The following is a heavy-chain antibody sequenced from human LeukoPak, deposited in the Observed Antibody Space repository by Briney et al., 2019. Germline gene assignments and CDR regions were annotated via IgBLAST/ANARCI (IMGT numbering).Heavy chain of an antibody. V-gene: IGHV1-18*01. CDR1: GYTFTSYG. D-gene: IGHD3-10*01. J-gene: IGHJ6*02. CDR3: ARDPELLGFGDRDYGMDV. CDR2: ISAYNGNT. Sequence: GASVKVSCKASGYTFTSYGISWVRQAPGQGLEWMGWISAYNGNTNYAQKLQGRVTMTTDTSTSTAYMELRSLRSDDTAVYYCARDPELLGFGDRDYGMDVWGQGTTVTVSS.